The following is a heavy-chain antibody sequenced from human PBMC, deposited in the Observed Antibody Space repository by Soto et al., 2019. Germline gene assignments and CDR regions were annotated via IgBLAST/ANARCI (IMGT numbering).Heavy chain of an antibody. V-gene: IGHV1-2*04. CDR1: GYTFTGYY. CDR2: INPNSGGT. J-gene: IGHJ4*02. CDR3: ARNPQWVAGTYYFDY. D-gene: IGHD6-19*01. Sequence: ASVKVSCKASGYTFTGYYMHWVRQAPGQGLEWMGWINPNSGGTNYAQKFQGWVTMTRDTSISTAYMELSRLRSDDTAVYYCARNPQWVAGTYYFDYWGQGTLVTVSS.